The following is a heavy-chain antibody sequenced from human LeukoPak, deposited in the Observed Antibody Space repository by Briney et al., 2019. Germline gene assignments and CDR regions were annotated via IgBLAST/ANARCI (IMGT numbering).Heavy chain of an antibody. CDR1: GSTFTSYG. J-gene: IGHJ3*02. V-gene: IGHV1-18*01. Sequence: GASVKISCKASGSTFTSYGIRRVRQAPGQGLEWMGWISAYNGNTNYAQKLQSRVTMTTDTYTSTAYMELRSLRSDDTAVYYCARGGLRPSYGGLDIWGQGTMVTVSS. CDR3: ARGGLRPSYGGLDI. D-gene: IGHD4-17*01. CDR2: ISAYNGNT.